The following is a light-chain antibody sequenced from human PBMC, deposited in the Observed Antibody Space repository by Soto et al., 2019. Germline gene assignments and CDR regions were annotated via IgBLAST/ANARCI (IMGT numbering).Light chain of an antibody. V-gene: IGLV7-46*01. CDR3: LLSYSGAQVV. CDR2: DTS. Sequence: QTVVTQEPSLTVSPGGTVTLTCGSSTGAVTSGHYPYWFQQKPGQAPRTLIYDTSNKHSWTPARFSGSLLGGKAALTLSGAQPEDEAEYYCLLSYSGAQVVSGGGTKLTVL. CDR1: TGAVTSGHY. J-gene: IGLJ2*01.